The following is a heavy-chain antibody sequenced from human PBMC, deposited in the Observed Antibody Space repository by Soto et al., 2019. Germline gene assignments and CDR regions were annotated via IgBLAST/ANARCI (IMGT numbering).Heavy chain of an antibody. J-gene: IGHJ4*02. D-gene: IGHD5-18*01. CDR1: GGSFSGYY. CDR3: ARASVDTAMVTVPYFVDY. Sequence: SETLSLTCAVYGGSFSGYYWSWIRQPPGKGLEWIGEINHSGSTNYNPSLKSRVTISVDTSKNQFSLKLSSVTAADTAVYYCARASVDTAMVTVPYFVDYWGQGTLVTVSS. V-gene: IGHV4-34*01. CDR2: INHSGST.